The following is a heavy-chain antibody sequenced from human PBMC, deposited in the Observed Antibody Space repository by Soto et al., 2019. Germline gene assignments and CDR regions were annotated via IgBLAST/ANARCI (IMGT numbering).Heavy chain of an antibody. D-gene: IGHD6-25*01. V-gene: IGHV4-34*01. CDR1: GGSFSGYY. Sequence: SETLSLTCAVYGGSFSGYYWSWIRQPPGKGLEWIGEINHSGSTNYNPSLKSRVTISVDTSKNQFSLKLSSVTAADTAVYYCARGDLKRGAAYWGQGTLVTVSS. CDR3: ARGDLKRGAAY. CDR2: INHSGST. J-gene: IGHJ4*02.